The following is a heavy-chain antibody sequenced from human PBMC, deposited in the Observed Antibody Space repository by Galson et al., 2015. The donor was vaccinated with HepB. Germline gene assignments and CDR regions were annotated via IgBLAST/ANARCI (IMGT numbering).Heavy chain of an antibody. Sequence: TPFLTCTVSGGPISRGDFYWSWVRPPPGEGLEWVGYIYYSGSTYYNPSLKSRVTISVDTSKNQFSLKLSSVTAADTAVYYCARAILYQGFDLWGRGTLVTISS. CDR3: ARAILYQGFDL. V-gene: IGHV4-30-4*01. CDR1: GGPISRGDFY. CDR2: IYYSGST. D-gene: IGHD2-8*01. J-gene: IGHJ2*01.